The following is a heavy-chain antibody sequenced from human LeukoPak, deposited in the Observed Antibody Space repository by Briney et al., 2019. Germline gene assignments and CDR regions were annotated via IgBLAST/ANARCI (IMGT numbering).Heavy chain of an antibody. Sequence: ASVKVSCKASGYTFTSYDINWVRQATGQGLEWMGWMNPNSGNTGYAQKFQGRVTMTRNTSISTAYMELSSLRSEDTAVYYCARGSGSYLGDAFDIWGQGTMVTVSS. CDR3: ARGSGSYLGDAFDI. CDR2: MNPNSGNT. CDR1: GYTFTSYD. J-gene: IGHJ3*02. D-gene: IGHD1-26*01. V-gene: IGHV1-8*01.